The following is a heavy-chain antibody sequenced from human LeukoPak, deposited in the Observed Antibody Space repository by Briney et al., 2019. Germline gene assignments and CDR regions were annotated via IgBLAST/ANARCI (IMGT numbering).Heavy chain of an antibody. CDR3: ARFGTPGYCSSTSCLPQLNWFDP. J-gene: IGHJ5*02. Sequence: PSQTLSLTCAVSGDSISSGGYSWSWIRQPPGKGVEWIGYIYHSGSTYNNPSLKSRVTISVDRSKNQFSLKLSSVTAADTAAYYCARFGTPGYCSSTSCLPQLNWFDPWGQGTLVTVSS. CDR2: IYHSGST. D-gene: IGHD2-2*01. V-gene: IGHV4-30-2*01. CDR1: GDSISSGGYS.